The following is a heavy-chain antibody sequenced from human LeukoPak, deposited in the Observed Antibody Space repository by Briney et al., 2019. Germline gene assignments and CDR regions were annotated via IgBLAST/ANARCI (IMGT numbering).Heavy chain of an antibody. D-gene: IGHD3-9*01. V-gene: IGHV3-48*03. J-gene: IGHJ4*02. CDR2: ISSSGSTI. CDR3: AKYSPYDVLTGSTYFFDY. CDR1: GFTFSSYE. Sequence: GGSLRLSCAASGFTFSSYEMNWVRQAPGKGLEWVSYISSSGSTIYYADSVKGRFTISRDNAKNSLYLQMNSLRAEDTALYYCAKYSPYDVLTGSTYFFDYWGQGTLVTVSS.